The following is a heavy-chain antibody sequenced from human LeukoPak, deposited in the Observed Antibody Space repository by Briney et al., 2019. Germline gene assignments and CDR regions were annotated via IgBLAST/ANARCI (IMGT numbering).Heavy chain of an antibody. CDR3: ARGLSFSDY. CDR1: GGSFSGYY. Sequence: PSETLSLTCAVYGGSFSGYYWSWIRQPPGKGLEWIGYIYYSGSTNYNPSLKSRVTISVDTSKNQFSLKLSSVTAADTAVYYCARGLSFSDYWGQGTLVTVSS. J-gene: IGHJ4*02. V-gene: IGHV4-59*01. D-gene: IGHD3-10*01. CDR2: IYYSGST.